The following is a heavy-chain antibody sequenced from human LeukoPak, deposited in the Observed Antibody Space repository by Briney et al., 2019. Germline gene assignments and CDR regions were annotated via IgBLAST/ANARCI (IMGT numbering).Heavy chain of an antibody. CDR2: MNPNSGNT. J-gene: IGHJ6*02. D-gene: IGHD2-21*02. V-gene: IGHV1-8*01. Sequence: ASVKVSCKASGYTFTSYDINWVRQATGQGLEWMGWMNPNSGNTGYAQKFQGRVTMTRNTSISTAYMELSSLRSEDTAVYYCAIYGASAVVTADTHTTSRIDVWGQGPSVNVYS. CDR1: GYTFTSYD. CDR3: AIYGASAVVTADTHTTSRIDV.